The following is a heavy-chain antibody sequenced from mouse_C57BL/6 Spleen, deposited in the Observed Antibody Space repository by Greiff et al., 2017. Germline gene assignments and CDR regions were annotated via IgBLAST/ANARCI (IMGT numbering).Heavy chain of an antibody. V-gene: IGHV1-52*01. Sequence: QVQLQQPGAELVRPGSSVKLSCKASGYTFTSYWMHWVKQRPIQGLEWIGNIDPSDSETHYNQKFKDKATLTVDKSSSTAYMQLSSLTSEDSAVYYCARELYYGSSPYYFDYWGQGTTLTVSS. CDR2: IDPSDSET. J-gene: IGHJ2*01. D-gene: IGHD1-1*01. CDR1: GYTFTSYW. CDR3: ARELYYGSSPYYFDY.